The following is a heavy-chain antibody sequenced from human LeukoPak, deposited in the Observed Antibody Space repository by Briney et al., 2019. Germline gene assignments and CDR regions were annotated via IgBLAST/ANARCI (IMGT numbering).Heavy chain of an antibody. D-gene: IGHD6-13*01. CDR1: GGSFSGYY. CDR3: ARSAAAAATSARGVFDY. V-gene: IGHV4-34*01. CDR2: INHSGST. Sequence: SETLSLTCAVYGGSFSGYYWSWIRQPPGKGLEWIGEINHSGSTNYNPSLKSRVTISVDTSKNQFSLKLGSVTAADTAVYYCARSAAAAATSARGVFDYWGQGTLVTVSS. J-gene: IGHJ4*02.